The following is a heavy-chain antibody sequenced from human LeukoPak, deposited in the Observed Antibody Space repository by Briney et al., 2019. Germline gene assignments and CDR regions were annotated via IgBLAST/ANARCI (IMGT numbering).Heavy chain of an antibody. CDR3: TTFPYSSSWYGLGVY. CDR1: GFTFSSYA. Sequence: GGSLRLSCAASGFTFSSYAMSWVRQAPGKGLEWVSAISGSGGSTYYADSVKGRFTISRDNSKNTLYLQMNSLKTEDTAVYYCTTFPYSSSWYGLGVYWGQGTLVTVSS. V-gene: IGHV3-23*01. J-gene: IGHJ4*02. D-gene: IGHD6-13*01. CDR2: ISGSGGST.